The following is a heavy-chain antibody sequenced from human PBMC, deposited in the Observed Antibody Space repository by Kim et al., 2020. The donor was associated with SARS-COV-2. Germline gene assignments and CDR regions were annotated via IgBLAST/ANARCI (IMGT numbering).Heavy chain of an antibody. CDR3: ARGGNYYYDSSGYPSFDY. J-gene: IGHJ4*02. CDR1: GYTFTSYG. Sequence: ASVKVSCKASGYTFTSYGISWVRQAPGQGLEWMGWISAYNGNTNYAQKLQGRVTMTTDTSTSTAYMELRSLRSDDTAVYYCARGGNYYYDSSGYPSFDYWGQGTLVTVSS. V-gene: IGHV1-18*01. CDR2: ISAYNGNT. D-gene: IGHD3-22*01.